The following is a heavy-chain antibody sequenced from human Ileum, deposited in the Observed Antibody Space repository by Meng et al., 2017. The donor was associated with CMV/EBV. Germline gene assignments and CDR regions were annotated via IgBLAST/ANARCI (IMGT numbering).Heavy chain of an antibody. CDR2: INHSGST. D-gene: IGHD2-2*02. Sequence: GSLRLSCAVYGGSFSGYYWSWIRQPPGKGLEWIGEINHSGSTNYNPSLKSRVTISVDTSKNQFSLKLSSVTAADTAVYYCARERVYCSSTSCYRHYYYYGMDVWGQGTTVTVSS. CDR3: ARERVYCSSTSCYRHYYYYGMDV. V-gene: IGHV4-34*01. J-gene: IGHJ6*02. CDR1: GGSFSGYY.